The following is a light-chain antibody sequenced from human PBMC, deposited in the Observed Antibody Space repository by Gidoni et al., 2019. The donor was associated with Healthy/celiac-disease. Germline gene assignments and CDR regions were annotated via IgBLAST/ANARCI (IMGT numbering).Light chain of an antibody. CDR2: GAS. CDR1: QSVSSN. CDR3: QQYNNWLQIT. Sequence: VMTHSPATLSVSPGERATLSCRASQSVSSNLAWYQQKPGQAPRLLIYGASTRATGIPARFSGSGSGTEFTLTISSLQSEDFAVYYCQQYNNWLQITFGQGTRLEIK. J-gene: IGKJ5*01. V-gene: IGKV3-15*01.